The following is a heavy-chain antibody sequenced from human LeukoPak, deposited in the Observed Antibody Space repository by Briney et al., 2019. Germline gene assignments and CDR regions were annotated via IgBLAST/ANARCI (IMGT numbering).Heavy chain of an antibody. CDR2: IKQDGSAQ. D-gene: IGHD3-22*01. Sequence: GGPLRLSCSASGFTFTYYWMTWVRQAPGKGLEWVANIKQDGSAQYYVDSVKGRFTISRDNAKNTLYLQMNSLRAEDTAVYYCAREGYYYDSSGYYYADYWGQGTLVTVSS. V-gene: IGHV3-7*01. CDR1: GFTFTYYW. J-gene: IGHJ4*02. CDR3: AREGYYYDSSGYYYADY.